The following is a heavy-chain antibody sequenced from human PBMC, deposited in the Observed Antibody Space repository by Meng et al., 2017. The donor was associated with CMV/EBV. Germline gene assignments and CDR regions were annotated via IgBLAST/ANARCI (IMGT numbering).Heavy chain of an antibody. Sequence: ASVKVSCKSSGYTFTGYHMHWVRQAPGQQLEWMGWINPNSGGTNYAQRFQGRVTMTRDTSISTAYMELNRLTSEDTAVYYCARAVVPDATFDPWGQGTLVTVSS. V-gene: IGHV1-2*02. CDR2: INPNSGGT. J-gene: IGHJ5*02. CDR3: ARAVVPDATFDP. D-gene: IGHD2-2*01. CDR1: GYTFTGYH.